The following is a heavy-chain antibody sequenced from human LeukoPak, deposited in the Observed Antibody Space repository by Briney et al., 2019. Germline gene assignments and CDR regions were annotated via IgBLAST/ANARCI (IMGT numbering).Heavy chain of an antibody. J-gene: IGHJ3*01. D-gene: IGHD3/OR15-3a*01. CDR3: AKGRWGLTINNFDL. Sequence: GGSLRLSCAASGFTFSSYAMSWVRQAPGKGLEWVSVISDRGDSTYYGDSVKGRFTISRDSSKNTLYLQMSSLGGEDTALYYCAKGRWGLTINNFDLWGQGTMVTVSS. CDR1: GFTFSSYA. CDR2: ISDRGDST. V-gene: IGHV3-23*01.